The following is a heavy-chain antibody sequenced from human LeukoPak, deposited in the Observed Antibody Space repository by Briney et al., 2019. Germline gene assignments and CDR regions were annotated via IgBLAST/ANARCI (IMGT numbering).Heavy chain of an antibody. D-gene: IGHD3-10*01. V-gene: IGHV4-4*07. J-gene: IGHJ5*02. Sequence: PSETLSLTCTVSGGSISSYYWSWIRQPAGKGLEWIGRISTSGSTNYNPSLKSRVTMSLDTSKNQFSLKLSFLTAADTAVYYCARASYYYGSGSYYNPWFDPWGQGTLVTVSS. CDR2: ISTSGST. CDR1: GGSISSYY. CDR3: ARASYYYGSGSYYNPWFDP.